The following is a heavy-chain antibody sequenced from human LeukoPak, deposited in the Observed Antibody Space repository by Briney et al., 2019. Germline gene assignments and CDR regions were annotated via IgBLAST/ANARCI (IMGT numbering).Heavy chain of an antibody. J-gene: IGHJ4*02. Sequence: GGSLRLSCAASGFTFSSYEMNWVRQAPGKGLEWVSYISSSGSTIYYADSVKGRFTISRDNAKNSLYLQMNSLGAEDTAVYYCARGYSSSSSGVGYWGQGTLVTVSS. CDR3: ARGYSSSSSGVGY. V-gene: IGHV3-48*03. CDR1: GFTFSSYE. CDR2: ISSSGSTI. D-gene: IGHD6-6*01.